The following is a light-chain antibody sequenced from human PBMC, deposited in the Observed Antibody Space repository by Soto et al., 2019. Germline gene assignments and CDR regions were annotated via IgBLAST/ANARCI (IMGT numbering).Light chain of an antibody. CDR3: QQYNTYST. V-gene: IGKV1-17*01. J-gene: IGKJ1*01. Sequence: DIQMTQSPSSLSASVGDRVTITCRASQGIRNDLGWYQQKPGKAPNRLIYAASSLQSGVPSRFSGSGSGTEFTLTISSLPPDDFATYYCQQYNTYSTFGQGTKVEIK. CDR2: AAS. CDR1: QGIRND.